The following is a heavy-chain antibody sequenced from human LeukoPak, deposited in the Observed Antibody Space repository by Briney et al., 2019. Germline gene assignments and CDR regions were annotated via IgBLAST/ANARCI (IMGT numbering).Heavy chain of an antibody. V-gene: IGHV4-59*01. CDR3: ARDEGPGGGCFDY. J-gene: IGHJ4*02. D-gene: IGHD1-14*01. Sequence: SETLSLTCTVSGGSISSFYWSWIRQPPGKGLEWIGYICYTGSTNYNSSLKSRVTISVDTSKNQFSLNLSSVTAADTAMYYCARDEGPGGGCFDYWGQGTLVTVSS. CDR1: GGSISSFY. CDR2: ICYTGST.